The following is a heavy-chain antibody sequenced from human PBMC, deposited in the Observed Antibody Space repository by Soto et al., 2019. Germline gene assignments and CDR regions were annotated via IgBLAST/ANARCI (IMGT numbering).Heavy chain of an antibody. D-gene: IGHD2-2*03. V-gene: IGHV3-23*01. J-gene: IGHJ6*02. CDR1: GFTFSSYA. Sequence: GGALRLSCAPSGFTFSSYAMSWVRQAPGKGLEWVSAISGSGGSTYYADSVKGRFTISRDNSKNTLYLQMNSLRAEDTAVYYCAKDLGIVVVPAVYYYYGMDVWGQGTTVTVSS. CDR2: ISGSGGST. CDR3: AKDLGIVVVPAVYYYYGMDV.